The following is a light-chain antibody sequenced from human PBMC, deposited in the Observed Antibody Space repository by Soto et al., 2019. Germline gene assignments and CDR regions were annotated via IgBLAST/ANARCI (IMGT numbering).Light chain of an antibody. Sequence: DIQMTQSPSTLSASVGDRVTITCRASQSVNGWLAWYQQKPGEAPKLLIYPASNLESGFPSRFSGSGSGTEFTLTISSLQPDDSATYYCQRYNSNPWTFGQGTKVEVK. CDR1: QSVNGW. CDR3: QRYNSNPWT. V-gene: IGKV1-5*01. CDR2: PAS. J-gene: IGKJ1*01.